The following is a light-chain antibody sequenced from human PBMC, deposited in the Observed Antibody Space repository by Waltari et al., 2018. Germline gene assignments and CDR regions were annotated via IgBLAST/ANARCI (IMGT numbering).Light chain of an antibody. CDR3: QQYNSYST. CDR1: QRISSW. Sequence: DIQMTQSPSTLSASVGDRVTITCRASQRISSWLAWLQQKLGKAPKLLIYKTSNLESGVPSRCSGSGSGTEFTLTISRLQPDDFATYYCQQYNSYSTFGQGTKVEIK. J-gene: IGKJ1*01. V-gene: IGKV1-5*03. CDR2: KTS.